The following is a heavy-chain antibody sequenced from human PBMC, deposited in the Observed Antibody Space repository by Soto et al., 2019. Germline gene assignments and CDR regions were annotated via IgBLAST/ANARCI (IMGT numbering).Heavy chain of an antibody. CDR3: AREGSDYGDYLTGAFDI. V-gene: IGHV4-30-2*01. Sequence: SETLSLTCAVSGGSISSGGYSWSWIRQPPGKGLEWIGYIYHSGSTYYNPSLKSRVTISVDRSKNQFSLTVGSVTAADTAVDYCAREGSDYGDYLTGAFDIWGQGTMVTVSS. D-gene: IGHD4-17*01. J-gene: IGHJ3*02. CDR2: IYHSGST. CDR1: GGSISSGGYS.